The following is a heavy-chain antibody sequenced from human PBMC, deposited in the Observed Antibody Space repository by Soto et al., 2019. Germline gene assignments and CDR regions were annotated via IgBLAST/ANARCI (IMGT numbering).Heavy chain of an antibody. CDR2: IYADGST. CDR1: GVTVSRNY. J-gene: IGHJ4*02. CDR3: ARAGSWSRRFDFDS. D-gene: IGHD6-13*01. V-gene: IGHV3-53*02. Sequence: EVQLVETGGGLIQTGGSLRVSCAASGVTVSRNYMSWVRQAPGKGLEWVSVIYADGSTSYADSVKGRFIIYRDNSQNTLYLQMNSLRPEDTALYYCARAGSWSRRFDFDSWGQGTLVTVSS.